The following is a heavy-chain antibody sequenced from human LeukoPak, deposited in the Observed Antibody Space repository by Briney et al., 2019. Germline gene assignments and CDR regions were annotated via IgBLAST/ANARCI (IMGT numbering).Heavy chain of an antibody. CDR1: GGTFSSYA. CDR2: IIPIFGTA. CDR3: ARPRSGYCSGGSCYWFDY. J-gene: IGHJ4*02. D-gene: IGHD2-15*01. Sequence: GSSVKVSCKASGGTFSSYAISWVRQAPGQGLEWMGGIIPIFGTANYVQKFQGRVTITADESTSTAYMELSSLRSEDTAVYYCARPRSGYCSGGSCYWFDYWGQGTLVTVSS. V-gene: IGHV1-69*01.